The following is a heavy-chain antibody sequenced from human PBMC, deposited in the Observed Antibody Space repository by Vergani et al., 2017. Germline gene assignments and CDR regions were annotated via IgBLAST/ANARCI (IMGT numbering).Heavy chain of an antibody. V-gene: IGHV3-11*04. Sequence: LEESGGGSVKPGGSLRLSCAASGFKFSDHYMSWLRQAPGKGLEWVSHISPGASTVSYTDSVKGRFTISRDNSKSTMYLQMNSLRDEDTGVYYCARDLRLLYNRFDPWGQGTLVTVSS. J-gene: IGHJ5*02. D-gene: IGHD1-14*01. CDR2: ISPGASTV. CDR1: GFKFSDHY. CDR3: ARDLRLLYNRFDP.